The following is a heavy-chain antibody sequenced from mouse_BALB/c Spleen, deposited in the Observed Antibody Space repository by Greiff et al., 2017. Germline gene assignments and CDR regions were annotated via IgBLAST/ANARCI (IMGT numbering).Heavy chain of an antibody. J-gene: IGHJ4*01. V-gene: IGHV5-17*02. CDR3: ARRMITTPYYAMDY. Sequence: EVKLMESGGGLVQPGGSRKLSCAASGFTFSSFGMHWVRQAPEKGLEWVAYISSGSSTIYYADTVKGRFTISRDNPKNTLFLQMTSLRSEDTAMYYCARRMITTPYYAMDYWGQGTSVTVSS. D-gene: IGHD2-4*01. CDR1: GFTFSSFG. CDR2: ISSGSSTI.